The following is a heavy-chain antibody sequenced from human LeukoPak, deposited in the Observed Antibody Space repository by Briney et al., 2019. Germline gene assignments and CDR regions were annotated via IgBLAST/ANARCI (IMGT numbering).Heavy chain of an antibody. CDR2: IYHSGST. V-gene: IGHV4-30-2*01. J-gene: IGHJ3*02. Sequence: SQTLSLTCTVSGGSISSGGYYWRWIRQPPGKGLEWIGYIYHSGSTYYNPSLKSRVTISVDRSKNQFSLKLSSVTAADTAVYYCARAGVVPALSLWEVRPGAFDIWGQGTMVTVSS. D-gene: IGHD2-2*01. CDR3: ARAGVVPALSLWEVRPGAFDI. CDR1: GGSISSGGYY.